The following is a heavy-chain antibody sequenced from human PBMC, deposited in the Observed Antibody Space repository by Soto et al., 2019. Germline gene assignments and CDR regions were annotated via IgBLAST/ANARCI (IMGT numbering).Heavy chain of an antibody. J-gene: IGHJ4*02. CDR1: GGSISSSNW. CDR2: IYHSGST. CDR3: ARAAMGGSSWPFDY. Sequence: LSLTCAVSGGSISSSNWWSWVRQPPGKGLEWIGEIYHSGSTNYNPSLKSRVTISVDKSKNQFSLKLSSVTAADTAVYYCARAAMGGSSWPFDYWGQGTLVTVSS. V-gene: IGHV4-4*02. D-gene: IGHD6-13*01.